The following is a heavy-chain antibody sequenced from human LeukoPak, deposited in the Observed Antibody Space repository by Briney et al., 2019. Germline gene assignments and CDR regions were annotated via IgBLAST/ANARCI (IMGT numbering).Heavy chain of an antibody. CDR2: ITSSSSHI. J-gene: IGHJ6*03. D-gene: IGHD4-11*01. CDR3: ARVMMGATVTTFHYYCMDV. CDR1: GFTFNHYS. V-gene: IGHV3-21*01. Sequence: GGSLRLSCAACGFTFNHYSIDWVRQAPGKGLERVASITSSSSHIYYADSVKGRFTISRDNAKNEVYLQMNSLRGEDTAIYYCARVMMGATVTTFHYYCMDVWGVGTAVTVSS.